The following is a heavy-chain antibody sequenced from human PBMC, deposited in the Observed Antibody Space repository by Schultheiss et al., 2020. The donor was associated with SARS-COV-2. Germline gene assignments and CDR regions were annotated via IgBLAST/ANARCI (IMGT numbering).Heavy chain of an antibody. J-gene: IGHJ6*03. Sequence: SETLSLTCTVSGGSISSGSYYWSWIRQPAGKGLEWIGRIYTSGSTNYNPSLKSRVTISVDTSKNQFSLKLSSVTAADTAVYYCARASRGAHYFGSQRNYYYYMDVWGKGTTVTVSS. CDR2: IYTSGST. V-gene: IGHV4-61*02. CDR1: GGSISSGSYY. CDR3: ARASRGAHYFGSQRNYYYYMDV. D-gene: IGHD3-10*01.